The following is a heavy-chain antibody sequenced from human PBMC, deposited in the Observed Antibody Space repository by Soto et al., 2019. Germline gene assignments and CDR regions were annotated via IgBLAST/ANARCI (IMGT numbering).Heavy chain of an antibody. J-gene: IGHJ6*02. D-gene: IGHD6-19*01. CDR1: GFTFDDYA. CDR3: AKDRAVAGYYYYGMDV. CDR2: ISWNSGSI. V-gene: IGHV3-9*01. Sequence: GGSLRLSCAASGFTFDDYAMHWVRQAPGKGLEWVSGISWNSGSIGYADSVKGRFTISRDNAKNSLYLQMNSLRAEDTALYYFAKDRAVAGYYYYGMDVWGQGTTVTVSS.